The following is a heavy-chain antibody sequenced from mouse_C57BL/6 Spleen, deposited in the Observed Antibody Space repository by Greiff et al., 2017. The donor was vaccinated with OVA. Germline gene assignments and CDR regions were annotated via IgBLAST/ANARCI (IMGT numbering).Heavy chain of an antibody. J-gene: IGHJ4*01. CDR1: GFTFSDYG. CDR2: ISSGSSTI. D-gene: IGHD1-1*01. Sequence: EVMLVESGGGLVKPGGSLKLSCAASGFTFSDYGMHWVRQAPEKGLEWVAYISSGSSTIYYADTVEGRFTISRDNAKNTLFLQMTSLRSEDTAMYYCARGATVVAPMAYWGQGTSVTVSS. CDR3: ARGATVVAPMAY. V-gene: IGHV5-17*01.